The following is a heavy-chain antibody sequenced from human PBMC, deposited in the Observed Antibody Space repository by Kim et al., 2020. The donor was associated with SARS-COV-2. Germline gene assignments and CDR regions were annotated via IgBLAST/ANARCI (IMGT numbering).Heavy chain of an antibody. Sequence: GGSLRLSCAASGFTFSSYAMHWVRQAPGKGLEWVAVISYDGSNKYYADSVKGRFTISRDNSKNTLYLQMNSLRAEDTAVYYCARDQGRYFDWFYYYYGMDVWGQGTTVTVSS. CDR3: ARDQGRYFDWFYYYYGMDV. D-gene: IGHD3-9*01. V-gene: IGHV3-30*04. J-gene: IGHJ6*02. CDR2: ISYDGSNK. CDR1: GFTFSSYA.